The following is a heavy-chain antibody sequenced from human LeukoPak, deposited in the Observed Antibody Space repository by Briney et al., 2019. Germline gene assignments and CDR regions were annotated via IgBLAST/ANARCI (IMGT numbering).Heavy chain of an antibody. J-gene: IGHJ3*02. CDR3: ARPVVPAADFDAFDI. Sequence: PSETLSLTCAVSGYSISSGYYWGWIRQPPGKGLEWIGGIYYRGSTHYNPSLKSQDPISVDTSNIQFSLKLSSVTAADTAVYYCARPVVPAADFDAFDIWGQGTMVTVSS. CDR2: IYYRGST. V-gene: IGHV4-38-2*01. D-gene: IGHD2-2*01. CDR1: GYSISSGYY.